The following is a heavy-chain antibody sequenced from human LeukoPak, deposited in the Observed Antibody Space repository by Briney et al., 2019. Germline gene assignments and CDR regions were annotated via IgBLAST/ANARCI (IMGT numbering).Heavy chain of an antibody. CDR1: GFTLSSYG. CDR3: AKDAWGGKHFDY. Sequence: GGSLRLSCAASGFTLSSYGMHWVRQAPGKGLEWVAFIRYDGSNKYYADSGKGRFTISRDNSKNTLYLQMNSLRAEDTAVYYCAKDAWGGKHFDYWGQGTLVTVSS. V-gene: IGHV3-30*02. D-gene: IGHD3-16*01. CDR2: IRYDGSNK. J-gene: IGHJ4*02.